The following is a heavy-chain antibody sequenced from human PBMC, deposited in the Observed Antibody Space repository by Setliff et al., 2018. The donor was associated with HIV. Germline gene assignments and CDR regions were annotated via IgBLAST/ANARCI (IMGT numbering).Heavy chain of an antibody. CDR3: AREGTYSGTYWVRRVASFDI. V-gene: IGHV4-34*01. Sequence: SETLSLTCAVYGGSLSGYYWRWIRQPPGKGLEWIGDVSHTGSTNYNPSLKSRITISADTPKNQFPLKLSSVTAADTAVYYCAREGTYSGTYWVRRVASFDIWGQGTMVTVS. CDR1: GGSLSGYY. D-gene: IGHD1-26*01. CDR2: VSHTGST. J-gene: IGHJ3*02.